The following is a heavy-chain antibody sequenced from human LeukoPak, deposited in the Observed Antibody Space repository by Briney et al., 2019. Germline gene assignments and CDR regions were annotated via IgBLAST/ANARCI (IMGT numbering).Heavy chain of an antibody. J-gene: IGHJ4*02. D-gene: IGHD3-16*01. V-gene: IGHV3-7*01. Sequence: GSLRLSCAASGFTFSSNYMTWVRQAPGKGLEWVANIKKDGREKHYVDSVEGRFTISRDNAKNSLYLQMNSLRVEDTAVYYCLQRGFDYWGQGALVTVSS. CDR3: LQRGFDY. CDR2: IKKDGREK. CDR1: GFTFSSNY.